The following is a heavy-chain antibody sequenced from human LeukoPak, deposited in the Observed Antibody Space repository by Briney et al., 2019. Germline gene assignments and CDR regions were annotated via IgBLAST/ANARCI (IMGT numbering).Heavy chain of an antibody. CDR2: VNPSGGST. CDR1: GYTFTSNY. D-gene: IGHD6-6*01. Sequence: ASVKVSCKASGYTFTSNYMHWVRLAPGPGHEWMGIVNPSGGSTSYAQKFQDRVTMTRDTSTSKVYMELSSLRSEDTAVYYCARDNGSSSSSEYFQHWGQGTLVTVSS. V-gene: IGHV1-46*01. CDR3: ARDNGSSSSSEYFQH. J-gene: IGHJ1*01.